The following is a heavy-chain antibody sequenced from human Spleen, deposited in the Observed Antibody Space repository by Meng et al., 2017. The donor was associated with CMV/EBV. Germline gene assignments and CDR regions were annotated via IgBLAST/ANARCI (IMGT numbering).Heavy chain of an antibody. V-gene: IGHV3-21*01. Sequence: TFSSYSMNWGRQAPGKGLEWVSSISSSGNHIYYADSMKGRFTISRDNAKNSLYLEMNNLRADDTAVYYCASGYYYSSGNFISSGFDYWGLGTLVTVSS. CDR3: ASGYYYSSGNFISSGFDY. CDR2: ISSSGNHI. J-gene: IGHJ4*02. CDR1: TFSSYS. D-gene: IGHD3-10*01.